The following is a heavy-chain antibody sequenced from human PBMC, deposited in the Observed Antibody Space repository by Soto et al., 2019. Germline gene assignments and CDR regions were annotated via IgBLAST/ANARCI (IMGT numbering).Heavy chain of an antibody. CDR2: INPSGGST. J-gene: IGHJ6*02. Sequence: ASVKVSCKASGYTFTSYYMHWVRQAPGQGLEWMGIINPSGGSTSYAQKFQGRVTMTRDTSTSTVYMELSSLRSEDTAVYYCARDSGLRYFYLLLSTDYYGMEVWGQGTTVTVSS. V-gene: IGHV1-46*01. CDR3: ARDSGLRYFYLLLSTDYYGMEV. D-gene: IGHD3-9*01. CDR1: GYTFTSYY.